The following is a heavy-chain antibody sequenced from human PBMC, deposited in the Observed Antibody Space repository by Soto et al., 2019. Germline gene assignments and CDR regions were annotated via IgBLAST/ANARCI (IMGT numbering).Heavy chain of an antibody. D-gene: IGHD2-15*01. J-gene: IGHJ4*02. CDR2: IIPIFGTA. Sequence: QVQLVQSGAEVKKPGSSVKVSCKASGGTFSSYAISWVRQAPGQGLEWMGGIIPIFGTANYAQKFQGRVTITADESTSTSYMELSSLRSEDTAVYYCARDRCSGGSCQYYFDYWGQGTLVTVSS. V-gene: IGHV1-69*01. CDR3: ARDRCSGGSCQYYFDY. CDR1: GGTFSSYA.